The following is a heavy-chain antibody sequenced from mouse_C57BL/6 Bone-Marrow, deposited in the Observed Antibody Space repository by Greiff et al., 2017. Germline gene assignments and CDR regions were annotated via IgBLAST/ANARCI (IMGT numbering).Heavy chain of an antibody. CDR3: ARNLLLQGYFDY. V-gene: IGHV5-16*01. CDR1: GFTFSDYY. CDR2: INYDGSST. D-gene: IGHD2-1*01. Sequence: EVKLVESEGGLVQPGSSMKLSCTASGFTFSDYYMAWVRQVPEKGLEWVANINYDGSSTYYLDSLKSRFIISRDNAKNILYLQMSSLKSEDTATYYCARNLLLQGYFDYWGQGTTLTVSS. J-gene: IGHJ2*01.